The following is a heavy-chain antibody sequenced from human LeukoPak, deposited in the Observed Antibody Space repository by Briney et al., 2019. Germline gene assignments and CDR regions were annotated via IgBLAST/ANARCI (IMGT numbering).Heavy chain of an antibody. Sequence: GSLRLSCAASGFTFSSYAMSWVRQPPGKGLEWIGSIYYSGSTYYNPSLKSRVTISVDTSKNQFSLKLSSVTAADTAVYYCARLGGSGSRAFDYWGQGTLVTVSS. CDR3: ARLGGSGSRAFDY. V-gene: IGHV4-39*01. J-gene: IGHJ4*02. D-gene: IGHD3-10*01. CDR2: IYYSGST. CDR1: GFTFSSYA.